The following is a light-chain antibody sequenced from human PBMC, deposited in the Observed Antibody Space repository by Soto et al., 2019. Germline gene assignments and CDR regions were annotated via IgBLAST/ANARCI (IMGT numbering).Light chain of an antibody. CDR3: QQRSVWPPIT. V-gene: IGKV3-11*01. J-gene: IGKJ5*01. CDR2: DVS. CDR1: QSVAPY. Sequence: EIILTQSPATLSLSPGESATLSCTASQSVAPYLLWYQQKPGQAPRLLIYDVSKRATGIPARFSGTGSGSDFTLTISSLEPEDSAVYFCQQRSVWPPITFGQGTRLEIK.